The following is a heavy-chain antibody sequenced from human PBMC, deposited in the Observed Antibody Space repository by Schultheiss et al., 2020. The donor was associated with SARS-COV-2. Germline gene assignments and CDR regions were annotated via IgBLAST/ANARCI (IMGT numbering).Heavy chain of an antibody. D-gene: IGHD2-8*01. CDR2: IYYSGST. CDR1: GGSISSGGYY. J-gene: IGHJ4*02. V-gene: IGHV4-31*03. CDR3: ASLYCTNGVCSYFDY. Sequence: SETLSLTCTVSGGSISSGGYYWSWIRQHPGKGLEWIGYIYYSGSTYYNPSLKSRVTISVDTSKNQFSLKLSCVTAADTAVYYCASLYCTNGVCSYFDYWGQGTLVTVSS.